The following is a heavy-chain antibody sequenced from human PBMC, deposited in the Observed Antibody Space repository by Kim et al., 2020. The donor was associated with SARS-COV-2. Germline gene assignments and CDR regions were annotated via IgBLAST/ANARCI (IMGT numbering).Heavy chain of an antibody. CDR3: ASPIWGGYTILLYY. CDR1: RYTFTNYA. D-gene: IGHD3-16*01. V-gene: IGHV7-4-1*01. Sequence: ASVKVSCQASRYTFTNYATNWVRQAPGQGLEWLGWFNTNTGNPTYAKGFTGRFALSLDTPGGKAYLQIGSLKAEATAVFSFASPIWGGYTILLYYWC. CDR2: FNTNTGNP. J-gene: IGHJ4*01.